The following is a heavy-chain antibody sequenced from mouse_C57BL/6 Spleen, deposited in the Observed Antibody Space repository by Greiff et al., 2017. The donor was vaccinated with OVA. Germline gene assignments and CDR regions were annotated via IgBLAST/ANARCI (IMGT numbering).Heavy chain of an antibody. CDR3: ARRGFITTAGYAMDY. J-gene: IGHJ4*01. V-gene: IGHV1-82*01. D-gene: IGHD1-1*01. CDR2: IYPGDGDT. CDR1: GYTFTSYW. Sequence: QVQLKQPGAELVKPGASVKLSCKASGYTFTSYWMHWVKQRPGKGLEWIGRIYPGDGDTNYNGKFKGKATLTADKSSSTAYMQLSSLTSEDSAVYFCARRGFITTAGYAMDYWGQGTSVTVSS.